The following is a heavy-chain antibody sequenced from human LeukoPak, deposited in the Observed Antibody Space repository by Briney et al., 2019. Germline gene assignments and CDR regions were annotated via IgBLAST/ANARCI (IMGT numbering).Heavy chain of an antibody. Sequence: ASVKVSCKASGYTFTVYYIHWVRQAPGQGLEWMGWINPNSGGTNYAQKFQGRVTMTRDTSISIAYMELSGLRSDDTAVYYCARDTGQSYFDYWGQGTLVTVSS. D-gene: IGHD1-1*01. J-gene: IGHJ4*02. V-gene: IGHV1-2*02. CDR2: INPNSGGT. CDR1: GYTFTVYY. CDR3: ARDTGQSYFDY.